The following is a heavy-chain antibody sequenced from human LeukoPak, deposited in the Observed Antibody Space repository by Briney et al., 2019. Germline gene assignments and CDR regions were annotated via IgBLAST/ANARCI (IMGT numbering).Heavy chain of an antibody. CDR3: AKDRWDVGYYFDY. D-gene: IGHD1-26*01. CDR2: ISYDGSNK. J-gene: IGHJ4*02. Sequence: PGGSLRLSCAASGFTFSSYGTHWVRQAPGKGLEWVAVISYDGSNKYYADSVKGRFTIYRDNSKNTLYLQMNSLRAEDTAVYYCAKDRWDVGYYFDYWGQGTLVTVSS. V-gene: IGHV3-30*18. CDR1: GFTFSSYG.